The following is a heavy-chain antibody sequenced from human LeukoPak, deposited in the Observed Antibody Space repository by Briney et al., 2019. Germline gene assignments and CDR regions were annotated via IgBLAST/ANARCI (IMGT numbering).Heavy chain of an antibody. J-gene: IGHJ4*02. CDR2: IKGDGSER. Sequence: GGSLRLSCVVSGFTFSSCWMSWVRQAPGKGLAWVANIKGDGSERYYADSVKGRFTISRDNAKNSLYLEMNSLRAEDTAVFYCATIPWGGPGEYWGRGTLVTVS. V-gene: IGHV3-7*01. CDR3: ATIPWGGPGEY. D-gene: IGHD2-21*01. CDR1: GFTFSSCW.